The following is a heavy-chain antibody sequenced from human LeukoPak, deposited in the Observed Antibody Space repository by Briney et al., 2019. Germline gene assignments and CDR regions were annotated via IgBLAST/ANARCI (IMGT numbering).Heavy chain of an antibody. CDR2: ISYDGSNK. Sequence: GGSLRLSCAASGFTFSSYAMHWVRQAPGKGLEWVAVISYDGSNKYYADSVKGRFTISRDNSKNTLYLQMNSLRAEDTAVYYCAGSGAGCSSTSCYPYYYYGMDVWGQGTTVTVSS. CDR3: AGSGAGCSSTSCYPYYYYGMDV. V-gene: IGHV3-30-3*01. D-gene: IGHD2-2*01. J-gene: IGHJ6*02. CDR1: GFTFSSYA.